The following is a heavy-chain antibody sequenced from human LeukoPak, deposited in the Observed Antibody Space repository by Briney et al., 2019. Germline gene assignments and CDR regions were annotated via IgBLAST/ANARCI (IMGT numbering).Heavy chain of an antibody. CDR2: ISWNSGSI. D-gene: IGHD2-15*01. CDR3: AKDSKDLSRHGFDY. J-gene: IGHJ4*02. Sequence: PGRSLRLSCAASGFTFDDYAMHWVRQAPGKGLEWVSGISWNSGSIGYADSVKGRFTISRDNAKNSLYLQMNSLRAEDTALYYCAKDSKDLSRHGFDYWGQGTLVTVSS. V-gene: IGHV3-9*01. CDR1: GFTFDDYA.